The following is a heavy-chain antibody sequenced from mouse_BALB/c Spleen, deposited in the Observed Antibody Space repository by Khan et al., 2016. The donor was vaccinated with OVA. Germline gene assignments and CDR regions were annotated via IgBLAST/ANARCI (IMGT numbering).Heavy chain of an antibody. D-gene: IGHD1-2*01. CDR2: IWGDGST. CDR1: GFSLTDYG. V-gene: IGHV2-6-7*01. J-gene: IGHJ3*01. Sequence: VQLQESGPGLVAPSQSLSITCTVSGFSLTDYGINWIRQPPGKGLEWLGMIWGDGSTDYNSALKSRLSISKDNSKSQVVLKMNSLQTDDTARFYCARELRLGGFAYWGQGTLVTVSA. CDR3: ARELRLGGFAY.